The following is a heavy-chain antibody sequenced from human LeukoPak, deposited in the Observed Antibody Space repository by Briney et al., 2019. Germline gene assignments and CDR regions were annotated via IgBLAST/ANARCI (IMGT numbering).Heavy chain of an antibody. CDR3: ARDISGSQDP. V-gene: IGHV4-30-2*01. CDR2: IYHSGST. D-gene: IGHD1-26*01. Sequence: SETLSLTCTVSGGSISSGGYYWSWIRQPPGKGLEWIGYIYHSGSTYYNPSLKSRVTISVDRSKNQFSLKLSSVTAADTAVYYCARDISGSQDPWGQGTLVIVSS. J-gene: IGHJ5*02. CDR1: GGSISSGGYY.